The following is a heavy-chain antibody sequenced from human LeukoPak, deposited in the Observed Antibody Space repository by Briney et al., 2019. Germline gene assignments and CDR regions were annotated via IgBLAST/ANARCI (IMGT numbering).Heavy chain of an antibody. V-gene: IGHV4-34*01. CDR2: INHSGST. CDR1: GGSFSGYY. CDR3: ARLRLRYFDWPIRYGMDV. Sequence: KPSETLSLTCAVYGGSFSGYYWSWIRQPPGKGLEWIGEINHSGSTNYNPSLKSRVTISVDTSKNQFSLKLSSVTAADTAVYYCARLRLRYFDWPIRYGMDVWGQGTTVTVSS. J-gene: IGHJ6*02. D-gene: IGHD3-9*01.